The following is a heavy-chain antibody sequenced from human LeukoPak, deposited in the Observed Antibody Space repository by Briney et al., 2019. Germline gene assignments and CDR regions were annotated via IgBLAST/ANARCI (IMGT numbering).Heavy chain of an antibody. CDR2: ISGSGGGT. Sequence: GGSLRLSCAASGFTFSSYAMSWVRQAPGKGLEWVSAISGSGGGTYYADSVKGRFTISRDNSKNTLNLQMDSLRAADTAVYYCARDRLGGAPYRVFDYWGQGTLVTVSS. CDR1: GFTFSSYA. CDR3: ARDRLGGAPYRVFDY. D-gene: IGHD3-16*01. J-gene: IGHJ4*02. V-gene: IGHV3-23*01.